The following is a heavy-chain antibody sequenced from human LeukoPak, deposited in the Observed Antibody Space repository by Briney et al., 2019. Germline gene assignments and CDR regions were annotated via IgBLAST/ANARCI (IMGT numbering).Heavy chain of an antibody. CDR1: GYTFTGYY. V-gene: IGHV1-2*02. D-gene: IGHD1-7*01. CDR2: INPNSGGT. J-gene: IGHJ5*02. Sequence: GASVKVSCKASGYTFTGYYMHWVRQAPGQGLEWMGWINPNSGGTNYAQKFQGRVTMTRDTSISTAYMELSRLRSDDTAGYYCARDLTGTTSGWFDPWGQGTLVTVS. CDR3: ARDLTGTTSGWFDP.